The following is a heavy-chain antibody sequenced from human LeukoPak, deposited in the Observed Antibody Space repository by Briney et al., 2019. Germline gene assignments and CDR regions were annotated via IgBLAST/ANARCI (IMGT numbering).Heavy chain of an antibody. D-gene: IGHD3-16*01. CDR2: IIPIFGTA. Sequence: SVKVSCKASGGTFSSYAISWVRQAPGQGLEWMGGIIPIFGTANYAQKFQGRVTITADESTSTAYMELSSLRSEDPAVYYCARSQLIRRVAFAIWGQGTMVTVSS. J-gene: IGHJ3*02. CDR3: ARSQLIRRVAFAI. CDR1: GGTFSSYA. V-gene: IGHV1-69*13.